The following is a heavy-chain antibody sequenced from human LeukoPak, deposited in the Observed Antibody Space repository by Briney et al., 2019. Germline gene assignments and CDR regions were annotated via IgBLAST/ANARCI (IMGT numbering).Heavy chain of an antibody. CDR3: AKDSSGWYRDAFDI. V-gene: IGHV3-30*18. Sequence: QPGGSLRLSCAASGXTFSSYGVHWVRQAPGKGLEWVAVISYDGSNKYYADSVKGRFTISRDNSKNTLYLQMNSLRAEDTAVYYCAKDSSGWYRDAFDIWGQGTMVTVSS. CDR2: ISYDGSNK. D-gene: IGHD6-19*01. CDR1: GXTFSSYG. J-gene: IGHJ3*02.